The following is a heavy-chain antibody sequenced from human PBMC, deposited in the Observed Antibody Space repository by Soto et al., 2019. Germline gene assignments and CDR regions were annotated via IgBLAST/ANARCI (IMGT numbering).Heavy chain of an antibody. CDR2: INHSGST. D-gene: IGHD6-13*01. V-gene: IGHV4-34*01. J-gene: IGHJ5*02. Sequence: SETLSLTCAVYGGSFSGYYWSWIRPPPGKGLEWIGEINHSGSTNYNPSLKSRVTISVDTSKNQFSLKLSSVTAADTAVYYCARRVYSSSWYNWFDPWGQGTLVTVSS. CDR3: ARRVYSSSWYNWFDP. CDR1: GGSFSGYY.